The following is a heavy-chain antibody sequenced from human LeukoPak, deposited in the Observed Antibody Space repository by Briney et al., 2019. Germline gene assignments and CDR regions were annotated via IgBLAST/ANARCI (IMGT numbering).Heavy chain of an antibody. D-gene: IGHD3-3*01. CDR1: GDSISRSFHY. CDR3: ASGSFRVILNSCYMDV. Sequence: SETLSLTCSVSGDSISRSFHYWGWIRQTPGRGLEWIGSMFYSGGTYYNPSLKSRVTISVGTSKDQFSLKVTSVTAADTAVYYCASGSFRVILNSCYMDVWGKGATVTVSS. J-gene: IGHJ6*03. CDR2: MFYSGGT. V-gene: IGHV4-39*07.